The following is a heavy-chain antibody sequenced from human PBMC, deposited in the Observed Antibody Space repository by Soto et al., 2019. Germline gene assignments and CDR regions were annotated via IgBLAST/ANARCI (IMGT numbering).Heavy chain of an antibody. Sequence: GASVKVSCKASGGAFSSNSISWVRQAPGQGLEWMGRIIPILGIANYAQKFQGRVTITVDKSTSTAYMELSSLRSEDTAVYYCASTSFQYYYGSGSRFYYSGMEVWGQGTTVTVS. CDR1: GGAFSSNS. J-gene: IGHJ6*02. CDR3: ASTSFQYYYGSGSRFYYSGMEV. D-gene: IGHD3-10*01. CDR2: IIPILGIA. V-gene: IGHV1-69*02.